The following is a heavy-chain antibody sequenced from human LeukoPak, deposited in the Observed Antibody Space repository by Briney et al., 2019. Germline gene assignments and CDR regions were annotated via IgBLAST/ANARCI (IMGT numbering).Heavy chain of an antibody. CDR3: ARSRIAAAPPDY. CDR1: GFTFSSYS. Sequence: GGSLRLSCAASGFTFSSYSMKWVRQAPGKGLEWVSSISSSSSYIYYADSVKGRFTISRDNAKNSLYLQMSSLRAEDTAVYYCARSRIAAAPPDYWGQGTLVTVSS. V-gene: IGHV3-21*01. J-gene: IGHJ4*02. CDR2: ISSSSSYI. D-gene: IGHD6-13*01.